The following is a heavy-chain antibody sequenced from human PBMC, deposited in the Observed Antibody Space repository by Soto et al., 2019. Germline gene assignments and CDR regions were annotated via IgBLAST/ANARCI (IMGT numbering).Heavy chain of an antibody. D-gene: IGHD5-12*01. Sequence: SGTLSLTCAVYGGSFSGYYWSWIRQPPGKGLEWIGEINHSGSTNYNPSLKSRVTISVDTSKNQFSLKLSSVTPADTAVYYCARGVGTSGYSLSWFDPWGQGTLVTVSS. J-gene: IGHJ5*02. CDR1: GGSFSGYY. CDR2: INHSGST. V-gene: IGHV4-34*01. CDR3: ARGVGTSGYSLSWFDP.